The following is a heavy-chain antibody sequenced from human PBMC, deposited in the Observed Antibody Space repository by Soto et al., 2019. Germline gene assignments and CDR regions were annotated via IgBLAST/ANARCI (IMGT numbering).Heavy chain of an antibody. D-gene: IGHD2-21*01. J-gene: IGHJ6*02. CDR3: ARDYRTVITFHLYYYGMDV. Sequence: QVQLVESGGGVVQPGRSLRLSCAASGFTFSSYGMHWVRQAPGKGLEWVAVIWYDGSNKYYADSVKGRFTISRDNSKNTLYLQMNSLRAEDTAVYYCARDYRTVITFHLYYYGMDVWGQGTTVTVSS. CDR2: IWYDGSNK. CDR1: GFTFSSYG. V-gene: IGHV3-33*01.